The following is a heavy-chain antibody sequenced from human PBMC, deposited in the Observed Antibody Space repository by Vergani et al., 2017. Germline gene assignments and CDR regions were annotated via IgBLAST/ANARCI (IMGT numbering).Heavy chain of an antibody. CDR1: GFTFSSYS. Sequence: EVQLVESGGGLVKPGGSLRLSCAASGFTFSSYSMNWVRQAPGKGLEWVSSISSSSSYIYYADSVKGRFTISRDNAKNSLYLQMNRLRAEDTAVYYCARQQQLAAFDIWGQGTMVTVSS. V-gene: IGHV3-21*01. D-gene: IGHD6-13*01. CDR3: ARQQQLAAFDI. J-gene: IGHJ3*02. CDR2: ISSSSSYI.